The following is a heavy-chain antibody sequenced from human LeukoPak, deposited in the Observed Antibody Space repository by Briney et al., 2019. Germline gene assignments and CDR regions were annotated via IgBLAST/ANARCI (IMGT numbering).Heavy chain of an antibody. J-gene: IGHJ4*02. CDR3: AREGGTVVRTFGY. D-gene: IGHD4-23*01. V-gene: IGHV4-59*01. CDR1: GGSISSYY. CDR2: IYYSGST. Sequence: PSETLSLTCTVSGGSISSYYWSWIRQPPGKGLEWIGYIYYSGSTNYNPSLKSRVTISVDTSKNQFSLKLSSVTAADTAVYYCAREGGTVVRTFGYWGQGTLVTVSS.